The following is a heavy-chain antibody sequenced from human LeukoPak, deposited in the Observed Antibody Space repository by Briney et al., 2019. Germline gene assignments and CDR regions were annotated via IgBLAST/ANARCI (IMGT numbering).Heavy chain of an antibody. CDR1: RFTFTSYA. CDR3: AKQRYWSDGNFDY. CDR2: ISGSGVST. V-gene: IGHV3-23*01. Sequence: PGWSLRLSCVASRFTFTSYAMSWVRQAPGKGLEWVSGISGSGVSTYYADSVKGRFTISRDNSKNTLHLLMNSLRAEDTAVYYCAKQRYWSDGNFDYWGQGTLVTVSS. J-gene: IGHJ4*02. D-gene: IGHD1-1*01.